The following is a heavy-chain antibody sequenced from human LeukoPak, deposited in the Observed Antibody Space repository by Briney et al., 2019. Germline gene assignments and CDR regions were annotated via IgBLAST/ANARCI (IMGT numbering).Heavy chain of an antibody. J-gene: IGHJ6*02. Sequence: ASVKVSCKVSGYTLTELSMHWVRQAPGKGLEWMGGFDPEDGETIYAQKFQGRVTMTEDTSTDTAYMELSSLRSEDTAVYYCAGKNKWEPLPYYYGMDVWGQGTTVTVSS. CDR2: FDPEDGET. CDR3: AGKNKWEPLPYYYGMDV. V-gene: IGHV1-24*01. D-gene: IGHD1-26*01. CDR1: GYTLTELS.